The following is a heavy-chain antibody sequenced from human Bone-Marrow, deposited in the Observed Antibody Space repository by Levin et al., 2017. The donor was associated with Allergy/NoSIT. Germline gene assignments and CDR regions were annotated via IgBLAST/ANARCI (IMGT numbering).Heavy chain of an antibody. CDR3: AKKSNMITFGGLIATAFDS. V-gene: IGHV3-23*01. J-gene: IGHJ4*02. D-gene: IGHD3-16*02. CDR2: ISGNGNTA. CDR1: GSTFNTYA. Sequence: GESLKISCTASGSTFNTYAMNWVRQAPGMGLEWVSVISGNGNTAYYADSVKGRFTISRDNSKNTVYLQMNSLRADDTAVYYCAKKSNMITFGGLIATAFDSWGQGALVTVSS.